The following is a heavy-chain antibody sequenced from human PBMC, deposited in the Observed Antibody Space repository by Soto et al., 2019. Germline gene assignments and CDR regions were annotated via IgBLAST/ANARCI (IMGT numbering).Heavy chain of an antibody. Sequence: ASVKVSCKASGYTFSNYDINWVRQATGQGLEWMGWMNPTSGNTGYAPKFQGRITMTRNTSITTAYMELRSLRPEDTAVYHCARDLIGYSYELDYWGQGALVTVSS. D-gene: IGHD5-18*01. CDR3: ARDLIGYSYELDY. CDR1: GYTFSNYD. V-gene: IGHV1-8*01. CDR2: MNPTSGNT. J-gene: IGHJ4*02.